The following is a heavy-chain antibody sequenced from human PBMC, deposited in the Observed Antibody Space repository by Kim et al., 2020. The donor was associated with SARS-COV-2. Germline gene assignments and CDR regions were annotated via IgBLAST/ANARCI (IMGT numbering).Heavy chain of an antibody. V-gene: IGHV5-10-1*01. CDR1: GYSFTSYW. D-gene: IGHD6-19*01. Sequence: GESLKISCKGSGYSFTSYWISWVRQMPGKGLEWMGRIDPSDSYTNYSPSFQGHVTISADKSISTAYLQWSSLKASDTAMYYCATLPPGGLDYYYGMDVWGQGTTVTVSS. CDR3: ATLPPGGLDYYYGMDV. J-gene: IGHJ6*02. CDR2: IDPSDSYT.